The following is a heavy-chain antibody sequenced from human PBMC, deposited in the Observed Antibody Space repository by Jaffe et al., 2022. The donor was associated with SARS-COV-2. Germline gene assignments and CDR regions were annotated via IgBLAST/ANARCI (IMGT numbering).Heavy chain of an antibody. CDR2: IYYSGST. Sequence: QLQLQESGPGLVKPSETLSLTCTVSGGSISSSSYYWGWIRQPPGKGLEWIGSIYYSGSTYYNPSLKSRVTISVDTSKNQFSLKLSSVTAADTAVYYCARQLNPYDFWSGYYYYGMDVWGQGTTVTVSS. CDR3: ARQLNPYDFWSGYYYYGMDV. D-gene: IGHD3-3*01. CDR1: GGSISSSSYY. V-gene: IGHV4-39*01. J-gene: IGHJ6*02.